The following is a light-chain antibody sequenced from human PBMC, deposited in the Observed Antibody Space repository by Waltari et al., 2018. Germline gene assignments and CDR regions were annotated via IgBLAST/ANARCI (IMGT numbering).Light chain of an antibody. CDR3: QCYDSRLSGVV. J-gene: IGLJ2*01. Sequence: QSVLTQPPSVSGAPGQGVTISCTGSRSNLGEGYDVHWYQQVPGTAPKVLIYAKSNRHSGVPVRFSGSKSGTSASLAITGLQAEDEADYYCQCYDSRLSGVVFGGGTKLTVL. V-gene: IGLV1-40*01. CDR2: AKS. CDR1: RSNLGEGYD.